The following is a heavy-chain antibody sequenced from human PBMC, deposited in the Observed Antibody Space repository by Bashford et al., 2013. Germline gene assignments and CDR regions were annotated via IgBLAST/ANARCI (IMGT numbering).Heavy chain of an antibody. CDR3: AGITIFGVVIKDGMDV. J-gene: IGHJ6*02. CDR1: GGSISSYY. V-gene: IGHV4-59*01. D-gene: IGHD3-3*01. Sequence: SETLSLTCTVSGGSISSYYWSWIRQPPGKGLEWIGYIYYSGSTNYNPSLKSRVTISVDTSKNQFSLKLSSVTAADTAVYYCAGITIFGVVIKDGMDVWGQGTTVTVSS. CDR2: IYYSGST.